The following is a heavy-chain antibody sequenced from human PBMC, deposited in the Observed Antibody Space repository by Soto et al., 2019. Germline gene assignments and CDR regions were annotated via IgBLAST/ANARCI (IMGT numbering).Heavy chain of an antibody. J-gene: IGHJ6*02. Sequence: QVQLVQSGAEVKKPGSSVKVSCKASGGTFSSYAISWVRQAPGQGLEWMGGIIPIFGTANYAQKFQGRVTITADESTSTAYMELSSLRSEDTGVYYCARAPRYCSGGSCYPEWYYYGMDVWGQGTTVTVSS. CDR1: GGTFSSYA. D-gene: IGHD2-15*01. CDR3: ARAPRYCSGGSCYPEWYYYGMDV. CDR2: IIPIFGTA. V-gene: IGHV1-69*01.